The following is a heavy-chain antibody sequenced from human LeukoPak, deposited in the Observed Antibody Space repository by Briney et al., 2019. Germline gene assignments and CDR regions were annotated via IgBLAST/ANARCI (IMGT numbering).Heavy chain of an antibody. J-gene: IGHJ3*02. V-gene: IGHV2-5*02. D-gene: IGHD6-19*01. CDR3: AHTYSSGWFASGAFDI. CDR1: GFSLSTSGVG. Sequence: SGPTLVNPTQTLTLTCTFSGFSLSTSGVGVGWIRQPPGKALEWLALIYWDDDKRYSPSLKSRLTITKDTSKNQVVLTMTNMDPVDTATYYCAHTYSSGWFASGAFDIWGQGTMVTVSS. CDR2: IYWDDDK.